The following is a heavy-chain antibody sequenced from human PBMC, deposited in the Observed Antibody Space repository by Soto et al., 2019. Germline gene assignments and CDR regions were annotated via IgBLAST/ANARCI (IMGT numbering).Heavy chain of an antibody. Sequence: EVQLVESGGGLVQPGGSLRLSCAASGFTFSSYWMHWVRQAPGKGLVWVSRINSDGSSTSYADSVKGRFTISRDNAKNTLYLQMNSLRAEDTAVYYCARLRGRPLEARPPPLVYYYYYMDVWGKGTTVTVSS. V-gene: IGHV3-74*01. CDR1: GFTFSSYW. CDR2: INSDGSST. D-gene: IGHD6-6*01. CDR3: ARLRGRPLEARPPPLVYYYYYMDV. J-gene: IGHJ6*03.